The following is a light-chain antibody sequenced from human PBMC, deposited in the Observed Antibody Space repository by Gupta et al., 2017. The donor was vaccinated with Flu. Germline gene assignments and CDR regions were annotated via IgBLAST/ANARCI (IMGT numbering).Light chain of an antibody. J-gene: IGKJ4*01. Sequence: VTPGESASISCSSSQSRRDTSGFNYLDWYVQKPGQSPQLLIRVGSQRATGVPDRFIGSGSGTDFTLKISRGEADDVGNYYCMQALQTPITFGGGTKVEI. V-gene: IGKV2-28*01. CDR2: VGS. CDR1: QSRRDTSGFNY. CDR3: MQALQTPIT.